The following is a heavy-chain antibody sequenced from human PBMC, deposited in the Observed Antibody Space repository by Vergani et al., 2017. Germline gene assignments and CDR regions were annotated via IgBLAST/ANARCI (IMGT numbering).Heavy chain of an antibody. CDR1: GFTFSSYD. CDR2: ISSSRTYI. Sequence: VQLVESGGGVVQPGRSLRLSCAASGFTFSSYDMNWVRQAPGKGLEWVSSISSSRTYINYADSVKGRFTISRDNAKNSLYLQMNSLRAEDTAVYYCARDLTTVTYWGQGTLVTVSS. CDR3: ARDLTTVTY. V-gene: IGHV3-21*01. D-gene: IGHD4-17*01. J-gene: IGHJ4*02.